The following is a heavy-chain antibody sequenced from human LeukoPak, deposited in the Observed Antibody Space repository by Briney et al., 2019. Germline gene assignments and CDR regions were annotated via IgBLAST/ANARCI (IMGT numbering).Heavy chain of an antibody. V-gene: IGHV3-15*01. D-gene: IGHD6-13*01. Sequence: PGGSLRLSCAASGFTFSSYAMSWVRQAPGKGLEWVGRIKSKTDGGTTDYAAPVKGRFTISRDDSKNTLYLQMNSLKTEDTAVYYCTTDYVEQQLVTDYWGQGTLVTVSS. CDR3: TTDYVEQQLVTDY. CDR2: IKSKTDGGTT. CDR1: GFTFSSYA. J-gene: IGHJ4*02.